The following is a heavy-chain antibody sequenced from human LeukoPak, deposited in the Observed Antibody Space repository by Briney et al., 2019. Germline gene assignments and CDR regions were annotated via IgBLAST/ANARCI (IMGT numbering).Heavy chain of an antibody. J-gene: IGHJ4*02. CDR3: ARERDGYNSLLYDY. CDR2: IYYSGST. Sequence: KSSETLSLTCTVSGGSISSYYWSWIRQPPGKGLEWIGYIYYSGSTNYNPSLKSRVTISVDTSKNQFSLKLSSVTAADTAVYYCARERDGYNSLLYDYWGQGTLVTVSS. CDR1: GGSISSYY. V-gene: IGHV4-59*01. D-gene: IGHD5-24*01.